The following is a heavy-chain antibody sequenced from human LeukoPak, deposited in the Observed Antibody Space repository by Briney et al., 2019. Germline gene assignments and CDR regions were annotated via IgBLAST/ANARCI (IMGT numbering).Heavy chain of an antibody. CDR1: GVSMSNYY. Sequence: SETLSLTCTVSGVSMSNYYWSWIRQPPGKGLEWVGYMYHTAGRTFYNPSLKSRVTMAMDTSRDQFSLKLISVTAADTAVYYCARTMVRGVISADAFDVWGQGTMVTVSS. J-gene: IGHJ3*01. V-gene: IGHV4-59*01. CDR2: MYHTAGRT. CDR3: ARTMVRGVISADAFDV. D-gene: IGHD3-10*01.